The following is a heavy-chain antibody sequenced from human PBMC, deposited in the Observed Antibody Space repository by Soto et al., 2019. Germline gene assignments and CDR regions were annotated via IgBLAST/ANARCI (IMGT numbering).Heavy chain of an antibody. D-gene: IGHD6-13*01. J-gene: IGHJ1*01. V-gene: IGHV3-9*01. CDR3: VKDESINWYSGHFRH. Sequence: EVQLVESGGGLVQPGRSLRLSCAASGFTFDDYAMHWFRQVPGKGLEWVSGSNWNSGSIGYADSVKGRFAISRDNAKNSLHLQMNSLRAEDTAFYYCVKDESINWYSGHFRHWGQGTLVTVSS. CDR1: GFTFDDYA. CDR2: SNWNSGSI.